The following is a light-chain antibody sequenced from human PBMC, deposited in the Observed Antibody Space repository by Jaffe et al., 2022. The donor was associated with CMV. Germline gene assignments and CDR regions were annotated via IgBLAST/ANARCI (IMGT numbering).Light chain of an antibody. Sequence: DIQMTQSPSSLSASVGDRVTITCRASHDISNALAWFQQKPGKAPNLLLYDTSRLKTGVPSRFSGSASGTDYTLTISSLKPEDFASYYCQQYYSTPITFGPGTKVDIK. CDR3: QQYYSTPIT. CDR2: DTS. V-gene: IGKV1-NL1*01. CDR1: HDISNA. J-gene: IGKJ3*01.